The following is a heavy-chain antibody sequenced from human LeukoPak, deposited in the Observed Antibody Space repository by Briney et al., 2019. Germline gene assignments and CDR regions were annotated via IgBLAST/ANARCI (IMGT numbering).Heavy chain of an antibody. J-gene: IGHJ4*02. D-gene: IGHD6-19*01. CDR2: IYYSGST. CDR1: GGSISSSSYY. V-gene: IGHV4-39*01. Sequence: SETLSLTCTVSGGSISSSSYYWGWIRQPPGTGLEWIGSIYYSGSTYYNPSLKSRVTISVDTSKNQFSLKLSSVTAADTAVYYCARRRSGWYLVDYWGQGTLVTVSS. CDR3: ARRRSGWYLVDY.